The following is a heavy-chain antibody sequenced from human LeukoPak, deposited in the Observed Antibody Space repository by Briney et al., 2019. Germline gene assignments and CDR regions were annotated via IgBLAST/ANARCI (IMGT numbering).Heavy chain of an antibody. CDR1: GYSFTSYW. CDR2: IYPGDSDT. V-gene: IGHV5-51*01. Sequence: GEALKISCKGAGYSFTSYWIGWVRRMPGKGLEWMGIIYPGDSDTRYSPSFQGQVTISADKSISTAYLQWSSLKASDTAMYYCARNHGVVRGVIPLKAPSTYYYMDVWGKGTTVTVSS. CDR3: ARNHGVVRGVIPLKAPSTYYYMDV. J-gene: IGHJ6*03. D-gene: IGHD3-10*01.